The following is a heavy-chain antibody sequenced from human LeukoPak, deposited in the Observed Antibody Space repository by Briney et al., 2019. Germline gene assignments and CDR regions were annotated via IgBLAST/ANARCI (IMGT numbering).Heavy chain of an antibody. CDR2: INPNNGDT. CDR1: GYTFTGYY. Sequence: ASVKASCKASGYTFTGYYMYWVRQAPGQGLEWMGWINPNNGDTNYAQKVQGRVTMTTDTSTSTGYMELRSLRSDDTAVYYCRRGSYYDYWGQGTLVTVSS. CDR3: RRGSYYDY. D-gene: IGHD1-26*01. J-gene: IGHJ4*02. V-gene: IGHV1-18*04.